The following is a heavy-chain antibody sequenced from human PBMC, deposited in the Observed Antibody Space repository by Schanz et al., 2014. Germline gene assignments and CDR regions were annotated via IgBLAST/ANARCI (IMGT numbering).Heavy chain of an antibody. CDR3: VRESGWAFGDYRSMDV. CDR2: ISGYNGDT. CDR1: GYSFTDYA. D-gene: IGHD3-10*01. J-gene: IGHJ6*02. Sequence: QVQLVQSGVEVKRPGASVRVSCKASGYSFTDYAIHWVRQAPGQGLEWMGWISGYNGDTNYAPKFQDRVTMTTDTSTGITSLELRNLKSDDTAVYYCVRESGWAFGDYRSMDVWGQGTSVTVSS. V-gene: IGHV1-18*01.